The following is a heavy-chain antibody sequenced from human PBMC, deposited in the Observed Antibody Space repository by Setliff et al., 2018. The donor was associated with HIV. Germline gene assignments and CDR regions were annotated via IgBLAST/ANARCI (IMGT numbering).Heavy chain of an antibody. Sequence: SETLSLTCTVSGGSMSGLYWSWIRQPPGKGLEWVGYIYYDGTTTYNPSLKSRATISVDTSENQFSLMLSSATAADTAVYYCARLRGSAYAKARFFDYWGQGTLVTVSS. D-gene: IGHD2-8*01. CDR1: GGSMSGLY. V-gene: IGHV4-59*01. J-gene: IGHJ4*02. CDR2: IYYDGTT. CDR3: ARLRGSAYAKARFFDY.